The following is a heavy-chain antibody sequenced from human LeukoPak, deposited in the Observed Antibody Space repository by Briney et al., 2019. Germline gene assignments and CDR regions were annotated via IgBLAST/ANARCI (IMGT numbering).Heavy chain of an antibody. CDR2: INPTSGAT. V-gene: IGHV1-2*02. D-gene: IGHD2-15*01. J-gene: IGHJ6*03. CDR3: ARGVVAATFYYYMDA. Sequence: ASVKVSCKASGYTFTGYYMHWVRQAPRQGLEWMGWINPTSGATNYAQKLQGRVTMTRDTSIGTAYMDLNSLRSDDTAVYFCARGVVAATFYYYMDAWGTGTTVTVSS. CDR1: GYTFTGYY.